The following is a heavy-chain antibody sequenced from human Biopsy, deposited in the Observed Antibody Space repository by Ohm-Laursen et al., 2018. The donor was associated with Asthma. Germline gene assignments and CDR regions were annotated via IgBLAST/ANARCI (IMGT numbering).Heavy chain of an antibody. CDR1: GFAVSRDH. Sequence: SLRLSCAASGFAVSRDHMFWVRQAPGKGLEWVSVIYSGGTSHTADSVRGRSTISRDYSKNTLYLQMHSLRVEDTAVYYCATENNWNDWRNWGQGTLVTVSS. CDR3: ATENNWNDWRN. J-gene: IGHJ4*02. D-gene: IGHD1-1*01. CDR2: IYSGGTS. V-gene: IGHV3-53*01.